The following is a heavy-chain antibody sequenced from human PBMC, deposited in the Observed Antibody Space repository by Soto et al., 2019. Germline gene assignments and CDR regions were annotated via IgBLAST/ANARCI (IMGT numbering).Heavy chain of an antibody. Sequence: QVHLVQAGAEVKKPGASMKVSCTASGYTLTSHHVHWVRQAPGRRLEWMGSINPANGVAQYTARLPGSVIMTRDTSTSTVYMELRGLTSEDTASFYCAREGGVGLDGSAAFDIWGQGTMVTVSS. J-gene: IGHJ3*02. CDR2: INPANGVA. D-gene: IGHD1-1*01. CDR3: AREGGVGLDGSAAFDI. CDR1: GYTLTSHH. V-gene: IGHV1-46*04.